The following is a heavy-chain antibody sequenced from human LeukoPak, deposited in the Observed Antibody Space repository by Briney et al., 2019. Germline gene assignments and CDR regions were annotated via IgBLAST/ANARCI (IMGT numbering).Heavy chain of an antibody. CDR2: IYYSGST. D-gene: IGHD2-2*02. Sequence: SETLSLTCAVYGGSFSGYYWGWIRQPPGKGLEWIGSIYYSGSTYYNPSLKSRVTISVDTSKNQFSLKLSSVTAADTAVYYCARLAIVVVPAAILNYYGMDVWGQGTTATVSS. J-gene: IGHJ6*02. CDR3: ARLAIVVVPAAILNYYGMDV. CDR1: GGSFSGYY. V-gene: IGHV4-39*01.